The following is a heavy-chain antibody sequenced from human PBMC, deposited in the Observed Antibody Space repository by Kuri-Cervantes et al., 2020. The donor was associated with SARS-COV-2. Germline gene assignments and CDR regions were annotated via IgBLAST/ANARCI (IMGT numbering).Heavy chain of an antibody. CDR2: ISSSSSYI. CDR1: GFTFNDYY. CDR3: ASAYSSGPYYFDY. Sequence: GGSLRLSCAASGFTFNDYYMSWIRQAPGKGLEWVSYISSSSSYIYYADSVKGRFTISRDNAKNSLYLRMNSLRAEDTAVYYCASAYSSGPYYFDYWGQGTLVTVSS. J-gene: IGHJ4*02. V-gene: IGHV3-11*06. D-gene: IGHD6-19*01.